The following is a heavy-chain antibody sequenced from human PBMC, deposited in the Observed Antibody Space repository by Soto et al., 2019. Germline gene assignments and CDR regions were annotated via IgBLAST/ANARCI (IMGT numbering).Heavy chain of an antibody. CDR3: AKESSDFLGRTSAFDI. D-gene: IGHD3-3*01. J-gene: IGHJ3*02. CDR1: GFTFSSYA. Sequence: HPGGSLRLSCAASGFTFSSYAMSWVRQAPGKGLEWVSAISCSGGSTYYADSVKGRFTISRDNAKNSLYLQMNSLRAEDTALYYCAKESSDFLGRTSAFDIWGQGTMVTVSS. V-gene: IGHV3-23*01. CDR2: ISCSGGST.